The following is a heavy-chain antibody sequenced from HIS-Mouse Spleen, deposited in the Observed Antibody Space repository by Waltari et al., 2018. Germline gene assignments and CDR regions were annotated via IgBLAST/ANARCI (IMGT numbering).Heavy chain of an antibody. CDR2: IYTSGST. CDR1: GGSISSYY. V-gene: IGHV4-4*07. Sequence: QVQLQESGPGLVKPSETLSLTCTVSGGSISSYYWSWIRQPAGKGLEWIGRIYTSGSTNYNPSLKSRVTMSVDTSKNQFSLKLSSVTAADTAVYYCAMRYYDSSGRLFDYWGQGTLVTVSS. D-gene: IGHD3-22*01. J-gene: IGHJ4*02. CDR3: AMRYYDSSGRLFDY.